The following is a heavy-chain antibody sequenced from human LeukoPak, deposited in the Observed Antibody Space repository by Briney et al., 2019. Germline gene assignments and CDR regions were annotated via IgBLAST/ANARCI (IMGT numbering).Heavy chain of an antibody. CDR3: ATVPQVPPLRFLGWLSLDY. CDR1: GYTLTELS. J-gene: IGHJ4*02. V-gene: IGHV1-24*01. CDR2: FDPEDGET. D-gene: IGHD3-3*01. Sequence: ASVKVSCKVSGYTLTELSMHWVRQAPGKGLEWMGGFDPEDGETIYAQKFQGRVTMTEDTSTDTAYMELSSLRSEDTAVYYCATVPQVPPLRFLGWLSLDYWGQGTLVTVSS.